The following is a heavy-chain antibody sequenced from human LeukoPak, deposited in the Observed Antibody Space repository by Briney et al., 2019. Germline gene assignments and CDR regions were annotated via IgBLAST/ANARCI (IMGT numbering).Heavy chain of an antibody. CDR1: GFTFSSYS. CDR2: ISSSSSYI. CDR3: ARDREGVVVPAANYIDY. V-gene: IGHV3-21*01. Sequence: GGSLRLSCAASGFTFSSYSMNWVRQAPGKGLEWVSSISSSSSYIYYADSVKGRFTISRDNAKNSLYLQMNSLRAADTAVYYCARDREGVVVPAANYIDYWGQGTLVTVSS. D-gene: IGHD2-2*01. J-gene: IGHJ4*02.